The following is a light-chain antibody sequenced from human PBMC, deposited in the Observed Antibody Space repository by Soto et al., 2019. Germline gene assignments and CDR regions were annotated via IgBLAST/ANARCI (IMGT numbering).Light chain of an antibody. J-gene: IGKJ3*01. CDR1: QDISSH. CDR3: LQHNTYPFT. Sequence: DIQMTQSPSSLSASVGDRVTITCRASQDISSHLGWFQQKPGKAPKRLIYAASTLESGVPSRFSGSRSGTEFTLTISSLQPEDFATYYCLQHNTYPFTFGPGTKVHIK. CDR2: AAS. V-gene: IGKV1-17*01.